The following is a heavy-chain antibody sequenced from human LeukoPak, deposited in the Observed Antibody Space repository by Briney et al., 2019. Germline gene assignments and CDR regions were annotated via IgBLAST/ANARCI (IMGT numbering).Heavy chain of an antibody. CDR1: GGSISSGSYY. V-gene: IGHV4-61*02. D-gene: IGHD3-22*01. CDR2: IYTSGST. CDR3: ARGIITMIVDDAFDI. Sequence: SETLSLTCTVSGGSISSGSYYWSWIRQPAGKGLEWIGRIYTSGSTNYNPSLKSRVTISVDTFKNQFSLKLSSVTAADTAVYYCARGIITMIVDDAFDIWGQGTMVTVSS. J-gene: IGHJ3*02.